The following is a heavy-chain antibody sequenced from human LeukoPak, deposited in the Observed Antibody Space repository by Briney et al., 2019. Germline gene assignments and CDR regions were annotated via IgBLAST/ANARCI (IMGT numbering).Heavy chain of an antibody. CDR2: IIPIFGTA. D-gene: IGHD3-10*01. CDR1: GGTFNIYA. V-gene: IGHV1-69*01. Sequence: SVKVSCKASGGTFNIYAIRWVRQAPGQGPERMGGIIPIFGTANYAQKFQGRVTITADESTSTAYMELSSLRSEDTAVYYCARGGRDGWGSHSFIQFDYWGQGTLVTVSS. J-gene: IGHJ4*02. CDR3: ARGGRDGWGSHSFIQFDY.